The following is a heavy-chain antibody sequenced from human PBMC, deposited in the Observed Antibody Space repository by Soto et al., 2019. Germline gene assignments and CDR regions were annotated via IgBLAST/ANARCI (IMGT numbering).Heavy chain of an antibody. CDR2: IYWDNDK. V-gene: IGHV2-5*02. J-gene: IGHJ4*02. CDR3: AHSISRRRYGELDY. D-gene: IGHD3-10*01. CDR1: GFSLSTSGVG. Sequence: QITLKESGPTLVKPTQTLTLTCTFSGFSLSTSGVGVGWIRQPPGKALEWLALIYWDNDKRYIPSLKSRLTITKDPSKNPVVLRMTNLDPVDTATYYCAHSISRRRYGELDYWGQGTLGNLSS.